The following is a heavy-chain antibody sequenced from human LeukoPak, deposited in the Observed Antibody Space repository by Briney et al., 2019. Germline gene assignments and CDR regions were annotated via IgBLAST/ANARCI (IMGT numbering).Heavy chain of an antibody. CDR3: ARAVVVAPIGGWFEP. V-gene: IGHV4-38-2*02. D-gene: IGHD2-15*01. CDR1: GYSISSDYY. Sequence: MSSETLSLTCTVSGYSISSDYYWVWIRQPPGKGLEWIGSIYYSGSTYYNPSLKSRVTISVDTSKNQFSLKLNSVTAADTAVYYCARAVVVAPIGGWFEPWGQGTLVTVSS. J-gene: IGHJ5*02. CDR2: IYYSGST.